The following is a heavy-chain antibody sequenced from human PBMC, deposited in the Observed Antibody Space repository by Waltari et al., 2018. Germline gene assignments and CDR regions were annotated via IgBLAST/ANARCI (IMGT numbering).Heavy chain of an antibody. CDR3: ARGDGTGKYGY. D-gene: IGHD1-1*01. Sequence: QVQLQQWGAGLLKPSETLSLTCAVYGGSFRGYYWCWIRQPPGKGLEWIGKTTDSERTKYNPSLKSRISISVETSKNQFSLTVFSVTAADAAVYYCARGDGTGKYGYWGQGTRVTVSS. J-gene: IGHJ4*02. V-gene: IGHV4-34*02. CDR2: TTDSERT. CDR1: GGSFRGYY.